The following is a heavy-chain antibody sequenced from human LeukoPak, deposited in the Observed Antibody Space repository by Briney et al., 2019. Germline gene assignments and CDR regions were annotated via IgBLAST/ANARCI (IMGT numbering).Heavy chain of an antibody. Sequence: GGSLRLSCAASGFTFTNYAMSWVRQAPGKGLEWVSTIGSSGFGTYYADSVQGRFTISRDNSKNTLYLQMNSLRVEDTAVYYCAKGLTTVTTVAYWGQGTLVTVSS. J-gene: IGHJ4*02. CDR2: IGSSGFGT. D-gene: IGHD4-17*01. V-gene: IGHV3-23*01. CDR3: AKGLTTVTTVAY. CDR1: GFTFTNYA.